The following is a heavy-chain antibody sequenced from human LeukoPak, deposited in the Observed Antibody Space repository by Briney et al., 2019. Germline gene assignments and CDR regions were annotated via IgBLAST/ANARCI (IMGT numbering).Heavy chain of an antibody. Sequence: SETPSLTCTVSGDSITSGDYFWTWIRQPAGKGLEWVGRVINGGNTDYNPSLNSRVTISVDRFKNQFSLTLSSVTAADTAVYYCTRECLRSTCPVPFDSWGQGTPVTVSS. D-gene: IGHD5/OR15-5a*01. V-gene: IGHV4-61*02. CDR3: TRECLRSTCPVPFDS. J-gene: IGHJ4*02. CDR2: VINGGNT. CDR1: GDSITSGDYF.